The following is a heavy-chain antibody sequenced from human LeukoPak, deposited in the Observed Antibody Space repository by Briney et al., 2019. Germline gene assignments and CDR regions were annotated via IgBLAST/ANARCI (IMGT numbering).Heavy chain of an antibody. J-gene: IGHJ5*02. Sequence: GGSLRLSCAASGFTFSSYWMSWVRQAPGKGLEWVANIKQDGSEKYYVDSVKGRFTISRDNAKNSLYLQMNSLRAEDTAVYYCARERGSSSWYGRFLHWFDPWGQGTLVTVSS. CDR1: GFTFSSYW. CDR2: IKQDGSEK. D-gene: IGHD6-13*01. V-gene: IGHV3-7*01. CDR3: ARERGSSSWYGRFLHWFDP.